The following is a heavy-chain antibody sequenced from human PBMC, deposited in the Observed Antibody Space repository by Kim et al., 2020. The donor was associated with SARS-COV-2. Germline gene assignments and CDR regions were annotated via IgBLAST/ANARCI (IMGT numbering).Heavy chain of an antibody. V-gene: IGHV3-23*01. Sequence: GGSLRLSCAASGFTFSSYAMSWVRQAPGKGVEWVSAISGSGGSTYYADSVKGRFTISRDNSKNTLYLQMNSLRAEDTAVYYCAKDRYSSGYSIRGAADYWGQGTLVTVSS. CDR3: AKDRYSSGYSIRGAADY. CDR1: GFTFSSYA. J-gene: IGHJ4*02. CDR2: ISGSGGST. D-gene: IGHD3-22*01.